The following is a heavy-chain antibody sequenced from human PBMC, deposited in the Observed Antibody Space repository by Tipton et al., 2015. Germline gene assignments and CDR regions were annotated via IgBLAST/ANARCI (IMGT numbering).Heavy chain of an antibody. CDR3: AREFCGGDCSFHYYYGMDV. CDR2: IYYSGST. Sequence: TLSLTCTVSGGSINSGRSHWSWIRQYPGKGLEWIGYIYYSGSTSYSPSLKSRVTISVDMSKNQFSLKLSSVTAADTAVYYCAREFCGGDCSFHYYYGMDVWGQGTTVTVSS. D-gene: IGHD2-21*02. CDR1: GGSINSGRSH. V-gene: IGHV4-31*03. J-gene: IGHJ6*02.